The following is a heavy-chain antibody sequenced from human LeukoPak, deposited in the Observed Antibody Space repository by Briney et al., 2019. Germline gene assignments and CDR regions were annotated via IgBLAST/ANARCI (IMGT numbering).Heavy chain of an antibody. J-gene: IGHJ4*02. D-gene: IGHD5-24*01. CDR3: ARARSVEMATIIGY. CDR1: GYSFSNYW. Sequence: GESLKISRKGSGYSFSNYWIGWVRQMPGKGLEWMGIIYPGDSDTRYSPSFQGQVTISADKSISTAYLQWSSLKASDTAMYYCARARSVEMATIIGYWGQGTLVTVSS. V-gene: IGHV5-51*01. CDR2: IYPGDSDT.